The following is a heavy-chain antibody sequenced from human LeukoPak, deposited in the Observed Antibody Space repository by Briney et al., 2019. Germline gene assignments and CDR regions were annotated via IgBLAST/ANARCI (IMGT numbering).Heavy chain of an antibody. CDR1: GGSISSSSYY. CDR2: IYYSGST. V-gene: IGHV4-39*07. D-gene: IGHD3-3*01. J-gene: IGHJ6*03. CDR3: ARVLYYDFWSGYYTTPPYMDV. Sequence: SETLSLTCTVSGGSISSSSYYWGWIRQPPGKGLEWIGSIYYSGSTYYNPSLKSRVTISVDTSKNQFSLKLSSVTAADTAVYYCARVLYYDFWSGYYTTPPYMDVWGKGTTVTVSS.